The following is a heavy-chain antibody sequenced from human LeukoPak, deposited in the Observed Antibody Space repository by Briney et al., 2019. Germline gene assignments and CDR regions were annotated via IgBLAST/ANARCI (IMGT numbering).Heavy chain of an antibody. J-gene: IGHJ4*02. CDR1: GYTFTGYY. D-gene: IGHD3-9*01. CDR2: INPNSGGT. Sequence: ASVKVSCKASGYTFTGYYIHWVRQAPGQGLEWMGWINPNSGGTNYAQTFQGRVSMTRDTSIKTAYMDLTSLKSDDTAVYYCARGWGPTGLDYWGQGTLVTVS. CDR3: ARGWGPTGLDY. V-gene: IGHV1-2*02.